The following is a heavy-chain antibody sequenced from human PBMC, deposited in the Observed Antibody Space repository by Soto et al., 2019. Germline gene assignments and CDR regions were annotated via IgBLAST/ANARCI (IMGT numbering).Heavy chain of an antibody. D-gene: IGHD1-26*01. Sequence: GGSLRLSCAASGFTVSSDSMSWVRQAPGKGLEWVSAIYSGGSTYYADSVKGRFTISRDNSKNTLYLQMNSLRAEDTAVYYCARFRGLLPFDYWGQGTLVTVSS. J-gene: IGHJ4*02. CDR1: GFTVSSDS. CDR2: IYSGGST. CDR3: ARFRGLLPFDY. V-gene: IGHV3-53*01.